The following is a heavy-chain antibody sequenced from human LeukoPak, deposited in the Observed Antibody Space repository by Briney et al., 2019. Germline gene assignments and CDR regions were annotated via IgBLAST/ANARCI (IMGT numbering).Heavy chain of an antibody. J-gene: IGHJ5*02. V-gene: IGHV1-2*02. CDR2: INPNSGGT. Sequence: APVKVSCKASGYTFTGYYMHWVRQAPGQGLEWMGWINPNSGGTNYAQKFQGRVTMTRDTSTSTVYMELSSLRSEDTAVYYCARSGTSSTSLTNWFDPWGQGTLVTVSS. D-gene: IGHD2-2*01. CDR1: GYTFTGYY. CDR3: ARSGTSSTSLTNWFDP.